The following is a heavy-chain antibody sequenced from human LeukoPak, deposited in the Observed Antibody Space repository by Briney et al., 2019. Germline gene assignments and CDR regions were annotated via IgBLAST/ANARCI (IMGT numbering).Heavy chain of an antibody. D-gene: IGHD1-26*01. CDR3: ARDWLGSYSKLN. V-gene: IGHV3-21*01. Sequence: GGSLRLSCAASGFTFRSYAMSWVRQAPGKGLEWVSSISSSSSYIYYADSVKGRFTISRDNAKNSLYLQMNSLRAEDTAVYYCARDWLGSYSKLNWGQGTLVTVSS. J-gene: IGHJ4*02. CDR1: GFTFRSYA. CDR2: ISSSSSYI.